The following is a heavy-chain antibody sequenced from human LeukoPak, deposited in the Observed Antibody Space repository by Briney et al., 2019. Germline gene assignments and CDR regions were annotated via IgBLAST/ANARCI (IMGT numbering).Heavy chain of an antibody. D-gene: IGHD3-22*01. CDR2: IWYDGSNK. J-gene: IGHJ4*02. V-gene: IGHV3-33*06. CDR1: GFTFSSYA. Sequence: TGGSLRLSCGASGFTFSSYAMHWVRQAPGKGLEWVAVIWYDGSNKYYADSVKGRSTISRDNSKNTLYLQMNSLRADDTAVYYCAKVTDSSGYFPSDYWGQGTLVTVSS. CDR3: AKVTDSSGYFPSDY.